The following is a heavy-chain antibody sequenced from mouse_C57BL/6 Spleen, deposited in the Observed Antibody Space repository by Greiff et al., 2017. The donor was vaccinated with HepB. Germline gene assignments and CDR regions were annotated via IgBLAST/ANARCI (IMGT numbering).Heavy chain of an antibody. CDR2: ISNGGGST. Sequence: EVNLVESGGGLVQPGGSLKLSCAASGFTFSDYYMYWVRQTPEKRLEWVAYISNGGGSTYYPDTVKGRFTISRDNAKNTLYLQMSRLKSEDTAMYYCARAIYYYGSSYYFDYWGQGTTLTVSS. CDR1: GFTFSDYY. V-gene: IGHV5-12*01. D-gene: IGHD1-1*01. J-gene: IGHJ2*01. CDR3: ARAIYYYGSSYYFDY.